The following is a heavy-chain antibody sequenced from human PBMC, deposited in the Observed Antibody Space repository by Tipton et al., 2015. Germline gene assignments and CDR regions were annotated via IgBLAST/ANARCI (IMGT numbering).Heavy chain of an antibody. CDR3: ARVWVATYSDDAFDM. CDR2: INNDGSST. V-gene: IGHV3-74*01. D-gene: IGHD6-13*01. J-gene: IGHJ3*02. CDR1: GFTFSSYW. Sequence: SLRLSCAASGFTFSSYWMHWVRQAPGKGLVWVSRINNDGSSTSYADSVKGRFTISRDNAKNTLYLQMNSLRAEDTAVYYCARVWVATYSDDAFDMWGQGTMVTVSS.